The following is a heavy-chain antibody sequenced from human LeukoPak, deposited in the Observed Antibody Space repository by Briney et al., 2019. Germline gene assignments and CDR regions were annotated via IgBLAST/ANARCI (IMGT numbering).Heavy chain of an antibody. CDR1: GYTFTGYY. CDR3: ARDALESYYYDSSGYSDY. V-gene: IGHV1-2*02. J-gene: IGHJ4*02. CDR2: INPNSGGT. D-gene: IGHD3-22*01. Sequence: VASVKVSCKASGYTFTGYYMHWVRQAPGQGLEWMGWINPNSGGTNYAQKLQGRVTMTTDTSTSTAYMEPRSLRSDDTAVYYCARDALESYYYDSSGYSDYWGQGTLVTVSS.